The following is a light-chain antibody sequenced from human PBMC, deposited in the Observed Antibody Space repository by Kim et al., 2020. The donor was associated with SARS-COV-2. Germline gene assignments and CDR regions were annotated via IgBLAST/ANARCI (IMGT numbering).Light chain of an antibody. V-gene: IGLV2-11*01. CDR1: SSDVDGYID. J-gene: IGLJ3*02. CDR2: DVT. CDR3: CSYAGSYWV. Sequence: PGQSVTISCTGTSSDVDGYIDVSWYQHNPGKAPKLMIYDVTKRPSGVPDRFSGSKSGNTASLTISGLQAEDEADYYCCSYAGSYWVFGGGTQLTVL.